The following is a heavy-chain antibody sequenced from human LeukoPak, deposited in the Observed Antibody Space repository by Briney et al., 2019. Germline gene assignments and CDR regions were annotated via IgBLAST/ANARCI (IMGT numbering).Heavy chain of an antibody. V-gene: IGHV3-30*03. J-gene: IGHJ4*02. CDR3: AREFTMVRGGPGY. Sequence: GRSLRLSCRASRFSFSDYDMHWVRQAPGKGLEWVAVISYDGSRKHYGDSVKGRFTISRDNSKNTLYLQMNSLRAEDTAVYYCAREFTMVRGGPGYWGQGTLVTVSS. CDR2: ISYDGSRK. CDR1: RFSFSDYD. D-gene: IGHD3-10*01.